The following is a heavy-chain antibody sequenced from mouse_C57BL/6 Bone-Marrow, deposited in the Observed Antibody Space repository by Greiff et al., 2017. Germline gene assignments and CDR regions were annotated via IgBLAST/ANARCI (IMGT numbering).Heavy chain of an antibody. Sequence: VQLQQPGAELVRPGSSVKMSCKASGYTFTSYWMHWVKQRPIQGLEWIGNIDPSDSETHYNQKFKDKATLTVDKSSSTAYMQYSSLTSEDSAVYYCARCDYDGLEARDYWGQGTSVTVSS. V-gene: IGHV1-52*01. J-gene: IGHJ4*01. D-gene: IGHD2-4*01. CDR2: IDPSDSET. CDR1: GYTFTSYW. CDR3: ARCDYDGLEARDY.